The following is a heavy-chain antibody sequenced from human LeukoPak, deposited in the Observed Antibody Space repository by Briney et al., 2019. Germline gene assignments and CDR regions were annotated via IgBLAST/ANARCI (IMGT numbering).Heavy chain of an antibody. CDR1: GFSISSSY. Sequence: AETLTLSCTTSGFSISSSYLSWIRQPPGKGLEWIGYIYYSGSTNYNPSLKSRVTISVDTSKNQFSLKLSSVTAADTAVYYWARDQSSGSYFWFDPWGQGTLVTVSS. V-gene: IGHV4-59*01. CDR3: ARDQSSGSYFWFDP. J-gene: IGHJ5*02. D-gene: IGHD1-26*01. CDR2: IYYSGST.